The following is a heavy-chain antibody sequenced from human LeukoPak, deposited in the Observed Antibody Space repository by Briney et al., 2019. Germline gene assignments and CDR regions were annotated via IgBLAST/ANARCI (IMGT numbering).Heavy chain of an antibody. CDR2: IKRKTDGATT. D-gene: IGHD4-17*01. Sequence: GGSLRLSCAASGFTFSNAWMSWVRQAPGKGLEWVGRIKRKTDGATTDYAAPVKGRFTISRDDSKNTVYLQMNSLKTEDTAVYYCSAATVTSSGLFYFDYWGQGTLVTVSS. V-gene: IGHV3-15*01. CDR1: GFTFSNAW. J-gene: IGHJ4*02. CDR3: SAATVTSSGLFYFDY.